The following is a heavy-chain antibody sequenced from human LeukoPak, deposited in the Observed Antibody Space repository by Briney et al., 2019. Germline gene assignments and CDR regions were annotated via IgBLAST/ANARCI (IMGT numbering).Heavy chain of an antibody. V-gene: IGHV3-21*01. CDR1: GFTFNSYT. CDR2: ISSSSSYI. J-gene: IGHJ6*03. D-gene: IGHD2-2*01. Sequence: GALRLSCAASGFTFNSYTVNWVRQVPGKGLEWVSSISSSSSYIYYSDSVKGRFTISRDNAKNSLYLQMNSLRAEDTAVYYCARGIFQEQSPDRLPVRYYYYYMDVWGKGTTVTVSS. CDR3: ARGIFQEQSPDRLPVRYYYYYMDV.